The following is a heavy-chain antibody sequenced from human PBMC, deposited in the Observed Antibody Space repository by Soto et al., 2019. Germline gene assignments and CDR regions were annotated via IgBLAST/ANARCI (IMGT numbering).Heavy chain of an antibody. Sequence: EVQLLESGGGLVQPGGSLRLSCAASGFTFSSYAMSWVRQAPGKGLEWVSAISGSGDSTFYADSVKGRFTISRDNSKNTLYLQMNSLRAEDTAVYYCAKRAWGTYYFDYWGQGTLVTVSS. CDR3: AKRAWGTYYFDY. D-gene: IGHD3-16*01. V-gene: IGHV3-23*01. CDR1: GFTFSSYA. J-gene: IGHJ4*02. CDR2: ISGSGDST.